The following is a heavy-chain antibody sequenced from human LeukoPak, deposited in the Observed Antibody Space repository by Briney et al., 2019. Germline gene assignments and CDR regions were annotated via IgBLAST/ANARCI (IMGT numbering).Heavy chain of an antibody. Sequence: SETLSLTCSVSGGTISSSSYNLGWIRHPTGKKLEWIGSIYHSGSTYYNPSLKSRVTISIDTSKNQFSLKLRSVTAADTAVYYCARHLPGYSNTWPGPWGQGTLVTVSS. D-gene: IGHD2-2*01. J-gene: IGHJ5*02. V-gene: IGHV4-39*01. CDR1: GGTISSSSYN. CDR3: ARHLPGYSNTWPGP. CDR2: IYHSGST.